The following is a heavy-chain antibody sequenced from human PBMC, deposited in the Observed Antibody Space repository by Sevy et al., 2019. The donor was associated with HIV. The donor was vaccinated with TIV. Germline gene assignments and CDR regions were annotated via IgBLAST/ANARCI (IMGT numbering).Heavy chain of an antibody. V-gene: IGHV4-59*08. CDR3: ARRNDFDI. CDR2: VYYTGGT. Sequence: WETLSLTCTVSGGSINSDHWNWIRQPPGKGLEWIGYVYYTGGTNYNPSLKNLVTISVDRTKNQFSLKLTSVTAADTAVYYCARRNDFDIWGQGTMVTVSS. J-gene: IGHJ3*02. CDR1: GGSINSDH.